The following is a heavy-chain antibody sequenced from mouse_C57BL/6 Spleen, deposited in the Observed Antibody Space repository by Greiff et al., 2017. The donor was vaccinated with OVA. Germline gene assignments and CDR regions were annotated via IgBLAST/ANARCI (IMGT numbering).Heavy chain of an antibody. V-gene: IGHV1-15*01. CDR2: IDPETGGT. CDR1: GYTFTDYE. CDR3: TRGYGSSYEAMDY. D-gene: IGHD1-1*01. J-gene: IGHJ4*01. Sequence: QVQLQQSGAELVRPGASVTLSCKASGYTFTDYEMHWVKQTPVHGLEWIGAIDPETGGTAYNQKFKGKAILTADKSSSTAYMELRSLTSEDSAVYYCTRGYGSSYEAMDYWGQGTSVTVSS.